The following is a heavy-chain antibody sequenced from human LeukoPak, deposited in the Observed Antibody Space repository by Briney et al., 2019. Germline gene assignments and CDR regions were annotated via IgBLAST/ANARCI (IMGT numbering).Heavy chain of an antibody. J-gene: IGHJ4*02. CDR2: MYTGGTT. D-gene: IGHD3-16*01. CDR3: AKDEATSGGGLAS. Sequence: GGSLRLSCAASGFTVSGTHMSWVRQAPGKGREWGAAMYTGGTTYYADSVTGRFTISRDNSKNTLYLHMNSLRAEDTAVYYCAKDEATSGGGLASWGQGTLVSVSS. CDR1: GFTVSGTH. V-gene: IGHV3-53*01.